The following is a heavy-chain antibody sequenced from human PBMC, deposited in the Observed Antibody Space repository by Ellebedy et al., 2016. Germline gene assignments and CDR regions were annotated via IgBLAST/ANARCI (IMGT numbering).Heavy chain of an antibody. V-gene: IGHV3-23*01. Sequence: GGSLRLXCVASGFTFRNFFMSWVRQAPGGGLEWISTISGDGDTTFSADSVQGRFTISSDNAKNTLFLQMNSLRAEDTAVYYCARGYGVLYFFDYWGQGTLVTVSS. CDR3: ARGYGVLYFFDY. D-gene: IGHD3-10*01. J-gene: IGHJ4*02. CDR2: ISGDGDTT. CDR1: GFTFRNFF.